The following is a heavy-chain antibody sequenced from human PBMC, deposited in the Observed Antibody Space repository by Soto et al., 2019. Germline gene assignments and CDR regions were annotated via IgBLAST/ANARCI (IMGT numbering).Heavy chain of an antibody. CDR2: IHYSGNS. CDR3: ARYYYDSSGYRFDY. J-gene: IGHJ4*02. V-gene: IGHV4-59*08. CDR1: GASISSYY. Sequence: PSETLSLTCTVSGASISSYYWNWIRQTPAKGLEWIGFIHYSGNSYFNPSLKSRLTMSVDTSRNHFSLSLNFVTAADTAVYYCARYYYDSSGYRFDYWGQGTLVTVSS. D-gene: IGHD3-22*01.